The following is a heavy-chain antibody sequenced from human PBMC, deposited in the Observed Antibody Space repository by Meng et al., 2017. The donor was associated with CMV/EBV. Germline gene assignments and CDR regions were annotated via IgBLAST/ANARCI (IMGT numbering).Heavy chain of an antibody. CDR1: GGSSSGYY. Sequence: SETLPLICAVYGGSSSGYYWSWIRQPPGKGPEWIGEINHSGSTNYYPSLKSRVTISVDTSKNQFSLKLSSVTAADTAVYYCARGQKYCSGGSCYSGTLGYWGQGTLVTVSS. V-gene: IGHV4-34*01. D-gene: IGHD2-15*01. CDR2: INHSGST. J-gene: IGHJ4*02. CDR3: ARGQKYCSGGSCYSGTLGY.